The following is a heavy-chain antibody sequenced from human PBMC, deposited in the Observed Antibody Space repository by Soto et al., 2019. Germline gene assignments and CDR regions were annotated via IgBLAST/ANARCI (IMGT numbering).Heavy chain of an antibody. Sequence: PGGSLRLSCAASGFTFSFYAMHWVRQAPGKGLEWVAVISYNGRNRHYLDSVKGRFTISRDNSQDTLYLQMDSLRPDDTAVYYCARQAKIGDRSQFYFDSWGQGTLVTVSS. J-gene: IGHJ4*02. V-gene: IGHV3-30*04. D-gene: IGHD3-16*01. CDR3: ARQAKIGDRSQFYFDS. CDR2: ISYNGRNR. CDR1: GFTFSFYA.